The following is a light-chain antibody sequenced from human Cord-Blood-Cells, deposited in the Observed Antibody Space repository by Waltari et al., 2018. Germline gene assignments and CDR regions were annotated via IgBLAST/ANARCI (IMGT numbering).Light chain of an antibody. Sequence: QSALTQPASVSGSPGQSITISCTGNSSDVGGYNYVSLYQQQPGKAPKLMIYDVSNRPSGVSNRFSGSKSGNTASLTISGLQAEDEADYYCSSYTSSSTLVFGGGTKLTVL. J-gene: IGLJ2*01. CDR3: SSYTSSSTLV. CDR2: DVS. V-gene: IGLV2-14*01. CDR1: SSDVGGYNY.